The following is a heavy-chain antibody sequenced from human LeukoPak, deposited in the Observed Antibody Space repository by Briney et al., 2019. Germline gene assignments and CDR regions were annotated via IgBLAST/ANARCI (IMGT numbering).Heavy chain of an antibody. D-gene: IGHD1-1*01. V-gene: IGHV1-69*01. CDR2: IIPIFGTA. CDR1: GGTFSSYA. CDR3: ARSNWDPPQADY. J-gene: IGHJ4*02. Sequence: GSSVKVSCKASGGTFSSYAISWVRQAPGQGLEWMGGIIPIFGTANYAQKFQGRVTITADESTSTAYMELSSLRSEDTAVYYCARSNWDPPQADYWGQGTLVTVSS.